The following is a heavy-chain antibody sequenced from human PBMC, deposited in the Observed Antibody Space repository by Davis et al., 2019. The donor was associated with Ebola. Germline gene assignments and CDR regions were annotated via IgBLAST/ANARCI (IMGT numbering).Heavy chain of an antibody. D-gene: IGHD1-26*01. CDR3: AVVGATVY. Sequence: GGSLRLSCAASGFTFRSYGMHWVRQAPGKGLEWVSSISSSSSYIYYADSVKGRFTISRDNAKNSLYLQMNSLRAEDTAVYYCAVVGATVYWGQGTLVTVSS. CDR1: GFTFRSYG. V-gene: IGHV3-21*01. J-gene: IGHJ4*02. CDR2: ISSSSSYI.